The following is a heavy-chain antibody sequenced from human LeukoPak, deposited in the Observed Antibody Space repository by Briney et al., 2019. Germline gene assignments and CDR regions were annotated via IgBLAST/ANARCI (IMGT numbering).Heavy chain of an antibody. Sequence: ASVKVSCKASGYIFTSYGISWVRQAPGQGLEWMGWINTYNGNTKYAQKVQGRVTMTTDTSTSTAYMEVRTLRSDDTAVYYCARDLVHHRLLATNYNWFDPWGQGTLVTVSS. J-gene: IGHJ5*02. V-gene: IGHV1-18*01. CDR2: INTYNGNT. CDR1: GYIFTSYG. D-gene: IGHD2-8*01. CDR3: ARDLVHHRLLATNYNWFDP.